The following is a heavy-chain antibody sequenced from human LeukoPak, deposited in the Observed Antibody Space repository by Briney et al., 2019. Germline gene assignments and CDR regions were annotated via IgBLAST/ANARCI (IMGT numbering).Heavy chain of an antibody. Sequence: GASVKVSYKVSGYSLTQLSMHWVRQGIGRGLEWMGGFDPVDGETIYAQKFQGRVTMTENTSTDTAYMELSSLTSDDTAVYYCAILLEDYAFSTGSAKDYWGQGALVTVSS. CDR3: AILLEDYAFSTGSAKDY. J-gene: IGHJ4*02. CDR2: FDPVDGET. V-gene: IGHV1-24*01. D-gene: IGHD3/OR15-3a*01. CDR1: GYSLTQLS.